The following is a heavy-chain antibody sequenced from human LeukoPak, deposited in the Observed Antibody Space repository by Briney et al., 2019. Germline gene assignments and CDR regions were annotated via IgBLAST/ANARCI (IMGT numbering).Heavy chain of an antibody. D-gene: IGHD2-15*01. V-gene: IGHV5-51*01. CDR1: GYSFSTYW. J-gene: IGHJ3*02. CDR3: ARRRGHCSGVTSGSDDAFDI. Sequence: GESLKISCQGSGYSFSTYWIGWVRQMPGEGLEWMGTILPGDSDTRYNPSFQGQVTFSADKSISTAYLQWSSLKAADTAMYYCARRRGHCSGVTSGSDDAFDIWGHGTKLTVSS. CDR2: ILPGDSDT.